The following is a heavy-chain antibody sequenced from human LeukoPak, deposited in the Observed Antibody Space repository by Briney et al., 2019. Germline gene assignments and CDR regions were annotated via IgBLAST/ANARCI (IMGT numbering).Heavy chain of an antibody. V-gene: IGHV3-21*01. CDR3: AREWQEAFDI. D-gene: IGHD5-12*01. CDR1: GFTFSSYG. CDR2: IGSSSSSI. J-gene: IGHJ3*02. Sequence: GGSLRLSCAASGFTFSSYGMHWVRQAPGKGLEWVSSIGSSSSSIYYAHSVKGRFTISRDNAKNSLYLQMNSLRAEGTAVYYCAREWQEAFDIWGQGTMVTVSS.